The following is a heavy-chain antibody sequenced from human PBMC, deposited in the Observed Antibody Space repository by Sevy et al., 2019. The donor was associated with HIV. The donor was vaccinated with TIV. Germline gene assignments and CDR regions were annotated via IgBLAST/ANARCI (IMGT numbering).Heavy chain of an antibody. CDR2: ISSSSNYI. V-gene: IGHV3-21*01. D-gene: IGHD2-15*01. J-gene: IGHJ6*02. CDR1: GFTFSTYS. Sequence: GGSLRLSCAVSGFTFSTYSMTWVRQAPGKGLEWVSSISSSSNYIYYPDSVKGRFTISRDNAKNSLYLQMNSLRAEDTAVYYCARVKAYCRGGSCYSTMGADVWGQGTTVTVSS. CDR3: ARVKAYCRGGSCYSTMGADV.